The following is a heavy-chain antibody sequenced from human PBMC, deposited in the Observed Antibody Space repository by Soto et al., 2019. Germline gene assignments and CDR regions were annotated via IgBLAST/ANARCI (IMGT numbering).Heavy chain of an antibody. CDR2: KHHSGST. CDR1: GGSINNSYW. D-gene: IGHD6-19*01. CDR3: AYSSGWWRLDV. Sequence: QVHLQESGPGLLKPSGTLSLTCGVSGGSINNSYWWTRVRQPPGKGLEWIGEKHHSGSTNYNLSLKSRVSISLDKSKNQFSLFLSSVTAADTAVYYCAYSSGWWRLDVWGQGTTVTVSS. V-gene: IGHV4-4*02. J-gene: IGHJ6*02.